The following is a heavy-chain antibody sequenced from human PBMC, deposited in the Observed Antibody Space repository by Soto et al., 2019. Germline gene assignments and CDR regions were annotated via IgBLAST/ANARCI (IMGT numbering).Heavy chain of an antibody. CDR3: AGGPTWYYYAA. J-gene: IGHJ4*02. Sequence: SETLSLTCTVSGGSISSYYWSWIRQPPGKGLEWIGYIYYSGSTNYNPSLKSRVTISVDTSKNQFSLKLSSVTAADTAVYYCAGGPTWYYYAAGGQGTLVTVSS. CDR1: GGSISSYY. V-gene: IGHV4-59*01. D-gene: IGHD3-10*01. CDR2: IYYSGST.